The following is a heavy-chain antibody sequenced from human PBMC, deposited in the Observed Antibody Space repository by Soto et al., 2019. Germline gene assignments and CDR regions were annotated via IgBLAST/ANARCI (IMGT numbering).Heavy chain of an antibody. D-gene: IGHD3-3*01. CDR3: AREVYYDFWSGFNTHPYYFDD. V-gene: IGHV3-30*03. CDR2: ISDDGSNT. J-gene: IGHJ4*02. CDR1: GFTFS. Sequence: QVQLVESGGGAVQPGRSLRLSCAASGFTFSMHWVRQAPGKGLEWVAAISDDGSNTYYADSVKGRFTISRDNSKNTLYLQMNGLSSEDTAVHHCAREVYYDFWSGFNTHPYYFDDWGRGTLVTVSS.